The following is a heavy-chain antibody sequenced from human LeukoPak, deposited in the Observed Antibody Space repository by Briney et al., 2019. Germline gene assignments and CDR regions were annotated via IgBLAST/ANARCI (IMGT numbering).Heavy chain of an antibody. J-gene: IGHJ4*02. CDR2: IYYSGST. CDR3: ARRRYGGDMAGTFDY. V-gene: IGHV4-39*01. Sequence: SETLPLTCTVSGGSISSSSYYWGWIRQPPGKGLEWIGSIYYSGSTYYNPSLKSRVTISVDTSKNQFSLKLSSVTAADTAVYYCARRRYGGDMAGTFDYWGQGTLVTVSS. D-gene: IGHD6-19*01. CDR1: GGSISSSSYY.